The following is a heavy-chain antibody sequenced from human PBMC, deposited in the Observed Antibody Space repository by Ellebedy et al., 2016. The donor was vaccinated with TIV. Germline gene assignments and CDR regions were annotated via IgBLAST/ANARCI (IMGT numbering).Heavy chain of an antibody. J-gene: IGHJ6*02. Sequence: GESLKISXAASGFRFSSYGMHWVRQAPGKGLEWVAVISSDGSDKYYADSVKGRFTISRDNSKNTLYLQMNSLRAEDTAVYYCVRGPRDGYKYGIYYYYGLDVWGQGTTVTVSS. V-gene: IGHV3-30*03. CDR1: GFRFSSYG. D-gene: IGHD5-24*01. CDR3: VRGPRDGYKYGIYYYYGLDV. CDR2: ISSDGSDK.